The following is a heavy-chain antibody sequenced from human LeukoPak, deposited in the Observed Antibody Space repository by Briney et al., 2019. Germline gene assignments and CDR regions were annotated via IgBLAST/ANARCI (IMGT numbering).Heavy chain of an antibody. CDR2: IIPIFGTA. CDR1: GGTFSSYA. CDR3: ARGYSSGWYTAPPPYYFDY. Sequence: SVKVSCKASGGTFSSYAISWVRQAPGQGLEWMGGIIPIFGTANYAQKFQGRVTITTDESTSTAYMELSSLRSEDTAVYYCARGYSSGWYTAPPPYYFDYWGQGTLVTVSS. J-gene: IGHJ4*02. D-gene: IGHD6-19*01. V-gene: IGHV1-69*05.